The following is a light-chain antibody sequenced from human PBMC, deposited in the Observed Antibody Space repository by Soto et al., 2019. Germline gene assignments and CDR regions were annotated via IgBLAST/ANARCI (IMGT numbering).Light chain of an antibody. V-gene: IGKV3-11*01. CDR1: QSVSSY. CDR2: DAS. CDR3: QQRSNWPGT. J-gene: IGKJ1*01. Sequence: EIVLTQSPATLSLSPGERATLSCRASQSVSSYLAWYQQKPGQAPRLLIYDASNRATGIPARFSGSGSGTDFPLPISSLEPEDLAVYYCQQRSNWPGTFGQGTKV.